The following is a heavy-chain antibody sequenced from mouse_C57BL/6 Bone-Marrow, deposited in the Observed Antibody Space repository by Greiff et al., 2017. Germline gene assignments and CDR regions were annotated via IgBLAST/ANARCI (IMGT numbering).Heavy chain of an antibody. Sequence: VQLQQSGPELVKPGASVKISCKASGYTFTDYYMNWVKQSHGKSLEWIGDINPNNGGTSYNQKFKGKATLTVDKSSSTAYMELRSLTSEDSAVYYCNTITTVVATDFDVGGTGTTVTVSS. J-gene: IGHJ1*03. CDR1: GYTFTDYY. V-gene: IGHV1-26*01. CDR3: NTITTVVATDFDV. D-gene: IGHD1-1*01. CDR2: INPNNGGT.